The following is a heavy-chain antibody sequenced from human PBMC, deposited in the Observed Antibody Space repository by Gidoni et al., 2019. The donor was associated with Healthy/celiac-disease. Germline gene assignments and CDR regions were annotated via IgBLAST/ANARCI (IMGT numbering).Heavy chain of an antibody. V-gene: IGHV1-2*02. J-gene: IGHJ4*02. D-gene: IGHD3-16*01. CDR2: INPNSGGT. CDR3: ASWGGNSVLDY. Sequence: QVQLVQAGAGGKKPGASVEVSCKASGYTFTGYYLHWGRQAPGQGLEWMGWINPNSGGTNYAQKFQCRVTMTRDTSISTAYMELSRLRSDDTAVYYCASWGGNSVLDYWGQGTLVTVSS. CDR1: GYTFTGYY.